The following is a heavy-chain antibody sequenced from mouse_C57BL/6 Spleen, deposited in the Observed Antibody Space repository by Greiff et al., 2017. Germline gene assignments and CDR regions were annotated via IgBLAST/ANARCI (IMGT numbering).Heavy chain of an antibody. CDR2: IWRGGST. V-gene: IGHV2-5*01. CDR1: GFSLTSYG. J-gene: IGHJ4*01. Sequence: VKLQESGPGLVQPSQSLSITCTVSGFSLTSYGVHWVRQSPGKGLEWLGVIWRGGSTDYNAAFMSRLSITKDNSKSQVFFKMNSLQADDTAIYYCAKNDGSSYYYAMDYWGQGTSVTVSS. CDR3: AKNDGSSYYYAMDY. D-gene: IGHD1-1*01.